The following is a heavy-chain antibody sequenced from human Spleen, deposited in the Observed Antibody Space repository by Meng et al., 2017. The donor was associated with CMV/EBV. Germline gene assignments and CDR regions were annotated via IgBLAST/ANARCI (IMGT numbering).Heavy chain of an antibody. V-gene: IGHV4-59*01. D-gene: IGHD1-26*01. CDR2: IYDIGTT. J-gene: IGHJ4*02. CDR3: ARDHSGSFDY. Sequence: SETLSLTCTVSGGSIYNYYWSWIRQPPGKGLEWIGYIYDIGTTNYSPSLGSRVTISLDTSKKQFSLRLSSVNAADTAVYYCARDHSGSFDYWGQGTLVTVSS. CDR1: GGSIYNYY.